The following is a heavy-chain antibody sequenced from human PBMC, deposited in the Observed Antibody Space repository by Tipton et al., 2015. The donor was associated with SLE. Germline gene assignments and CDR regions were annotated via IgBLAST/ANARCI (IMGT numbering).Heavy chain of an antibody. CDR3: ASRRHYYDSSGYYWGAFDI. Sequence: TLSLTCTVSGGSISSHYWSWIRQPPGKGLEWIGYIYYSGSTNYNPSLKSRVTISVDTSKNQFSLKLNSVTAADTAVYYCASRRHYYDSSGYYWGAFDIWGQGTMVIVSS. D-gene: IGHD3-22*01. V-gene: IGHV4-59*11. J-gene: IGHJ3*02. CDR1: GGSISSHY. CDR2: IYYSGST.